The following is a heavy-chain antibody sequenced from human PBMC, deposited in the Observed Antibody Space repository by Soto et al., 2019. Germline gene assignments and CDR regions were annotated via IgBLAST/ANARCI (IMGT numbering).Heavy chain of an antibody. CDR1: YGSISVSNVF. J-gene: IGHJ4*02. CDR2: IDYSGTA. CDR3: AGTAGRHLDF. D-gene: IGHD2-21*02. Sequence: SETLSLTCTVSYGSISVSNVFWGWVRQPPGKGLEWIGNIDYSGTAYFNPSLGTRVTFPVDTSKNQFSLTLYSVTAADTADYYCAGTAGRHLDFWGQGILVTVSS. V-gene: IGHV4-39*01.